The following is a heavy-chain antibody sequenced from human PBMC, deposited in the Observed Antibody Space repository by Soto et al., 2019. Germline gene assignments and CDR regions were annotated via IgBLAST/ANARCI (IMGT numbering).Heavy chain of an antibody. J-gene: IGHJ4*02. CDR3: AKRRGAGGHFDY. CDR1: GFTFISYA. V-gene: IGHV3-23*01. CDR2: VSIGGST. D-gene: IGHD2-15*01. Sequence: QPWGSLRLSCAASGFTFISYAIVWFRQGPGKGLEWVAVVSIGGSTHYADSVRGRFTISRDNSKNTLSLQMNSLTAEDTAVYFCAKRRGAGGHFDYWGQGALVTVSS.